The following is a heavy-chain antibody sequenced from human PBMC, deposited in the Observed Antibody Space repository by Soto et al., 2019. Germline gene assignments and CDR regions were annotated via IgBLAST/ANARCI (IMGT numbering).Heavy chain of an antibody. CDR2: IYYSGST. D-gene: IGHD2-2*01. V-gene: IGHV4-31*03. J-gene: IGHJ4*02. CDR1: GGCISSGGYY. CDR3: ARASPQVVRFDY. Sequence: SETLALTCTVSGGCISSGGYYWSWIRQHPGKGLEWIGYIYYSGSTYYNPSLKSRVTISVDTSKNQFSLKLSSVTATDTAVYYCARASPQVVRFDYWGQGTLVTVSS.